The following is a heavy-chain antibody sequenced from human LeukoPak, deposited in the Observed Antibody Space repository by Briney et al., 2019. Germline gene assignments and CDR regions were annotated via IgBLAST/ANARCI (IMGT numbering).Heavy chain of an antibody. CDR2: IIPILGIA. CDR3: ARAYSNSRTIHYFDY. CDR1: GDTFSSYT. Sequence: SVKVSCKASGDTFSSYTISRVRQAPGQGLEWMGRIIPILGIANYAQKFQGRVTITADKSTSTAYMELSSLRSEDTAVYYCARAYSNSRTIHYFDYWGQGTLVTVSS. V-gene: IGHV1-69*02. J-gene: IGHJ4*02. D-gene: IGHD4-11*01.